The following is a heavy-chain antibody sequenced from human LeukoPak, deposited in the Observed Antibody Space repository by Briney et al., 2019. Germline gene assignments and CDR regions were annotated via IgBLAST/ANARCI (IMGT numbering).Heavy chain of an antibody. Sequence: ASVKVSCKASGYTFTGYYMHWVRQAPGQGLEWMGWINPNSGGTNYAQKFQGRVTMTRDTSISTAYMELSRLRSDDTAVYYCASLYYDFWSGYYTGGWFDPWGQGTLVTVSS. V-gene: IGHV1-2*02. CDR3: ASLYYDFWSGYYTGGWFDP. CDR1: GYTFTGYY. J-gene: IGHJ5*02. CDR2: INPNSGGT. D-gene: IGHD3-3*01.